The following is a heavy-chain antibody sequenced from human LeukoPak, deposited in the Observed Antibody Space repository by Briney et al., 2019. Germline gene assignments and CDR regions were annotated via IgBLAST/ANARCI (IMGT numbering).Heavy chain of an antibody. V-gene: IGHV3-74*01. CDR1: GFTFSNYW. CDR3: ARNVGYDILTGSIETNWFDP. Sequence: GGSLRLSCAASGFTFSNYWMHWVRQVPGKGLVWVSRINDDGSTTFYADSVKGRFTISRDNAKNSLYLQMNSLRAEDTALYHCARNVGYDILTGSIETNWFDPWGQGTLVTVSS. D-gene: IGHD3-9*01. CDR2: INDDGSTT. J-gene: IGHJ5*02.